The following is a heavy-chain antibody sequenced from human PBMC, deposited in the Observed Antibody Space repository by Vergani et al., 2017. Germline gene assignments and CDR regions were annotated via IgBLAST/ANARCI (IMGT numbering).Heavy chain of an antibody. Sequence: EVQLLESGGGLVQPGGSLRLSCPASGSTFTSYAMSGVGQVPGKEREWVSGISGSGGNTYYANSVKGRFTISRDNSKNTLYLQMNSLRADDTAVYYCAKGVYCSSTSCYEGRGYYYGMGVWGQGTTVTFSS. CDR3: AKGVYCSSTSCYEGRGYYYGMGV. J-gene: IGHJ6*02. CDR2: ISGSGGNT. V-gene: IGHV3-23*01. CDR1: GSTFTSYA. D-gene: IGHD2-2*01.